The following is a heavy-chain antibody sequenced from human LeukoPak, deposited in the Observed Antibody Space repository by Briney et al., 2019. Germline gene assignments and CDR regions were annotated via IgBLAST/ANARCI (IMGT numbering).Heavy chain of an antibody. V-gene: IGHV1-69*13. CDR2: IIPIFGTA. CDR1: GGTFSNYA. Sequence: GASVKVFCKASGGTFSNYAISWVRQAPGQGLEWRGGIIPIFGTANYAQKFQGRVTITADESTSTAYMELSSLRSEDTAVYYCARKIAAAPDAFDIWGQGTMVTVSS. CDR3: ARKIAAAPDAFDI. J-gene: IGHJ3*02. D-gene: IGHD6-13*01.